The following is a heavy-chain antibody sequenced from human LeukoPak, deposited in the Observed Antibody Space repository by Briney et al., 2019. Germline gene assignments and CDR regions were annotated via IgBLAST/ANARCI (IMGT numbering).Heavy chain of an antibody. V-gene: IGHV3-21*01. CDR3: AELGITMIGGV. CDR2: ISSSSSYI. J-gene: IGHJ6*04. Sequence: GGSLRLSCEASGFTFSRYSLTWVRQAPGKGLEWVSSISSSSSYIYYADSVKGRFTISGDNAKNSLYLQMNSLRAEDTAVYYCAELGITMIGGVWGKGTTVTISS. D-gene: IGHD3-10*02. CDR1: GFTFSRYS.